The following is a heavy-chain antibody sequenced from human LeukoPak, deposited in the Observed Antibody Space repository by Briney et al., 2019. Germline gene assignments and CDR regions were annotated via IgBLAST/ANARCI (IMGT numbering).Heavy chain of an antibody. Sequence: GGSLRLSCAASGFTFSSYSMNWVRQAPGEGLEWVSYIIRVGGTKYYADSVKGRFTISRDNAKNSLYLQMNSLRAEDTAVYYWANDQGGAIGYWGQGTLVTVSS. CDR1: GFTFSSYS. CDR2: IIRVGGTK. J-gene: IGHJ4*02. CDR3: ANDQGGAIGY. D-gene: IGHD1-26*01. V-gene: IGHV3-48*01.